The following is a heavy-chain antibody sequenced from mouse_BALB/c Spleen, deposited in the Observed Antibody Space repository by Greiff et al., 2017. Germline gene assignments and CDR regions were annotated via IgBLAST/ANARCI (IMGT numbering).Heavy chain of an antibody. J-gene: IGHJ2*01. D-gene: IGHD2-3*01. V-gene: IGHV3-2*02. CDR2: ISYSGST. Sequence: DVQLQESGPGLVKPSQSLSLTCTVTGYSITSDYAWTWIRQFPGNKLEWMGYISYSGSTSYNPSLKSRISITRDTSKNQFFLQLNSVTTEDTATYYCARKGYDGYYFDYWGQGTTLTVSS. CDR3: ARKGYDGYYFDY. CDR1: GYSITSDYA.